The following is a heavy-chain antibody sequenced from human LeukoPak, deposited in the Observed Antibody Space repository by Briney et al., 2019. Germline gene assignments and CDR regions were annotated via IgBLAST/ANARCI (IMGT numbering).Heavy chain of an antibody. CDR1: RFSFSNYW. CDR2: VKSDGSNP. Sequence: GGSLRLSCAASRFSFSNYWMHWVRQAPGNGLVWVSRVKSDGSNPSYADSVKGRFTISRDNAENMLYLQMNTLGAEDTAVYYCARDIVSGSGSLDYWGQGTLVTVSS. V-gene: IGHV3-74*01. J-gene: IGHJ4*02. CDR3: ARDIVSGSGSLDY. D-gene: IGHD3-10*01.